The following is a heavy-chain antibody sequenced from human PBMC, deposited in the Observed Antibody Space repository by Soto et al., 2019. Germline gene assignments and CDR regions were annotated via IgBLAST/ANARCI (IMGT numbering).Heavy chain of an antibody. V-gene: IGHV1-2*02. J-gene: IGHJ5*02. D-gene: IGHD1-1*01. CDR1: GYTFTSYA. CDR3: ARDLLEQRGFDP. CDR2: INPNSGGT. Sequence: GASVKVSCKASGYTFTSYAMHWVRQAPGQGLEWMGWINPNSGGTNYAQKFQGRVTMTRDTSISTAYMELSRLRSDDTAVYYCARDLLEQRGFDPWGQGTLVTVSS.